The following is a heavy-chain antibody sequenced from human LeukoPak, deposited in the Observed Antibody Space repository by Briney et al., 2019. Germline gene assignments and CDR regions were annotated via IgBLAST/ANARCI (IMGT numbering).Heavy chain of an antibody. CDR2: ISGSGGST. CDR1: GFTFSSYA. D-gene: IGHD3-10*01. Sequence: GGSLRLSCAASGFTFSSYAMSWVRQAPGKGLEWVSAISGSGGSTYYADSVKGRFTISRDNSKNTLYLQMNSLRAEDTAVYYCAKVMTRTMVRGIPPSDYWGQGTLVTVSS. J-gene: IGHJ4*02. CDR3: AKVMTRTMVRGIPPSDY. V-gene: IGHV3-23*01.